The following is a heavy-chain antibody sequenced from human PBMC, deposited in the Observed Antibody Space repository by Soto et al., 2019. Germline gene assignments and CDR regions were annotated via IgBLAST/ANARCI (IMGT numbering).Heavy chain of an antibody. CDR3: ASWSNWNPLYYDGLDV. J-gene: IGHJ6*02. V-gene: IGHV1-69*06. Sequence: QVQLLQSGAEVKKPGSSVKVSCKVSGGAFNNYALNWVRHGPGQGLEWLGGIIPLRNTSNYSLKFLGRVTVTADISSTTFYMELNRLTSDDTATYYCASWSNWNPLYYDGLDVWGQGTTVTVSS. CDR1: GGAFNNYA. D-gene: IGHD1-20*01. CDR2: IIPLRNTS.